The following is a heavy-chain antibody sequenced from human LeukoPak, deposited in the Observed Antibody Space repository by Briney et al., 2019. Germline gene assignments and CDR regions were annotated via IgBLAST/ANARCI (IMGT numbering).Heavy chain of an antibody. D-gene: IGHD5-24*01. Sequence: GGSLRLSCAASGFTFSSYWMSWVRQAPGKGLEWVANIKQDGSDKYYVDSVKGRFTISRDNAKNSLYLQMNSLRAEDTAVYYCARRGMAGPLFHFDYWGQGTLVTVSS. V-gene: IGHV3-7*03. CDR1: GFTFSSYW. J-gene: IGHJ4*02. CDR2: IKQDGSDK. CDR3: ARRGMAGPLFHFDY.